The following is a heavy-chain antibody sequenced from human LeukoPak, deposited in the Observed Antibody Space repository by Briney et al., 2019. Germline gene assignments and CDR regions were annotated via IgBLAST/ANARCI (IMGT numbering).Heavy chain of an antibody. D-gene: IGHD3-16*01. Sequence: GGSLRLSCAASGFTFTTYAMSWVRQAPGKGLEWVSYISSSSSTIYYADSVKGRFTISRDSAKNSLYLQMNSLRDEDTAVYYCASSPRGTSPYFFDSWGQGTLVTVSS. CDR1: GFTFTTYA. CDR2: ISSSSSTI. CDR3: ASSPRGTSPYFFDS. V-gene: IGHV3-48*02. J-gene: IGHJ4*02.